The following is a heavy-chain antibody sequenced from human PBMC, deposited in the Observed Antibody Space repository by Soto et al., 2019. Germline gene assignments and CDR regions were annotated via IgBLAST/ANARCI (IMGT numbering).Heavy chain of an antibody. J-gene: IGHJ3*02. CDR2: IYYSGST. V-gene: IGHV4-31*03. Sequence: PSETLSLTCTVSGGSISGGGYYWSWIRQHPGKGLEWIGYIYYSGSTYYNPSLKSRVTISVDTSKNQFSLKLSSVTAADTAVYYCARGQXPYYYDSSGPPTGAFDIWGQGTTVTVSS. D-gene: IGHD3-22*01. CDR1: GGSISGGGYY. CDR3: ARGQXPYYYDSSGPPTGAFDI.